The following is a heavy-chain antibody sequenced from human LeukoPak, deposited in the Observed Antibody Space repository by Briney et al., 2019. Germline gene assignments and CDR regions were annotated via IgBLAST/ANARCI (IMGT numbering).Heavy chain of an antibody. CDR2: IYYTGST. CDR1: GDSISNYY. D-gene: IGHD6-13*01. Sequence: SETLSLTCTVSGDSISNYYWNWIRQPPGKGLEWIGYIYYTGSTNYDPSLKSRVTMSADTSKNQFTLNLKSVTPEDTAVYYCARNLIPEQLVLNFWGQGTLVTVSS. CDR3: ARNLIPEQLVLNF. V-gene: IGHV4-59*01. J-gene: IGHJ4*02.